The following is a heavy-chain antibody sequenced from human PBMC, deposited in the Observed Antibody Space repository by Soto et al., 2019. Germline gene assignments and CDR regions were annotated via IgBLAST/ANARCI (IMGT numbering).Heavy chain of an antibody. CDR3: TRLIYDSRLNYFYFDL. V-gene: IGHV4-4*02. J-gene: IGHJ4*02. CDR2: VFHNGDT. CDR1: GGSISARNW. D-gene: IGHD3-22*01. Sequence: SETLSLTCVVSGGSISARNWWSWVRQAPGKGLEWIGEVFHNGDTTYSPSLRSRVTISVDKSKNQFSLHLTSVTAADTAVYYCTRLIYDSRLNYFYFDLWGQRALVTVSS.